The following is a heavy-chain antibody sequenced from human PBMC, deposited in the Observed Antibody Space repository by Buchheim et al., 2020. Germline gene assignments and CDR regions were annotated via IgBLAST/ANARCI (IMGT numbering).Heavy chain of an antibody. D-gene: IGHD1-26*01. CDR3: ARGDSGSYEY. J-gene: IGHJ4*02. CDR2: ISSSSSYI. CDR1: VFSFSSYG. Sequence: VQLMESGGGLVKPGGSLRLSCAASVFSFSSYGMNWVRQAPGKGLEWVSSISSSSSYIYYADSVKGRFTISRDNAKNSLYLQVSSLRAEDTAVYYCARGDSGSYEYWGQGTL. V-gene: IGHV3-21*01.